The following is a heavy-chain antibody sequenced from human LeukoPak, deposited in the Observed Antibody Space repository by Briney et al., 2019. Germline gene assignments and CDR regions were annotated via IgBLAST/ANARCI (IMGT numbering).Heavy chain of an antibody. CDR1: GGSFSSGSYY. CDR2: IYYSGNT. CDR3: ARRGRLAGITMIPRPGNYFDY. Sequence: SETLSLTCTVSGGSFSSGSYYWGWIRQPPGKGLEWIGTIYYSGNTYYNPSLKSRVTISVDTSKNQFSLKLSSVTAADTAVYYCARRGRLAGITMIPRPGNYFDYWGQGTLVTVSS. D-gene: IGHD3-22*01. V-gene: IGHV4-39*07. J-gene: IGHJ4*02.